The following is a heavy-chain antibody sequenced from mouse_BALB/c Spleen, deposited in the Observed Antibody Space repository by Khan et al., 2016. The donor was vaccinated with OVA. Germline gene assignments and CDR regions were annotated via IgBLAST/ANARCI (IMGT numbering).Heavy chain of an antibody. Sequence: DLVKPGASVKLSCKASGYTFTSYWINWIKQRPGQGLEWIGRISPGSGTPYYNEMFKGKATLTVDTSSSTAYIQLSSLSSEDSAVYFCARENDYGSSHYAMDYWGQGTSVTVSS. D-gene: IGHD1-1*01. CDR2: ISPGSGTP. CDR1: GYTFTSYW. CDR3: ARENDYGSSHYAMDY. J-gene: IGHJ4*01. V-gene: IGHV1S41*01.